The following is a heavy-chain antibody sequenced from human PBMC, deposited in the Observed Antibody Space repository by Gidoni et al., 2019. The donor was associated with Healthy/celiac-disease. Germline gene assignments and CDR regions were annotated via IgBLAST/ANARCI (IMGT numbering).Heavy chain of an antibody. V-gene: IGHV3-23*01. J-gene: IGHJ4*02. D-gene: IGHD3-16*01. CDR1: GFTFSSYA. CDR3: AKMRGEGLGWGLRYFDY. CDR2: ISGSGGST. Sequence: EVQLLESGGGLVQPGGSLRLSCAASGFTFSSYAMSWVRQAPGKGLEGVSAISGSGGSTYYADSVKGRFTISRDNSKNTLYLQMNSLRAEDTAVYYCAKMRGEGLGWGLRYFDYWGQGTLVTVSS.